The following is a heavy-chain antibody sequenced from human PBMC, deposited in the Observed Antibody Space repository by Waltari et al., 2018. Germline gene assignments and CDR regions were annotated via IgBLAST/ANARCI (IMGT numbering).Heavy chain of an antibody. D-gene: IGHD2-2*01. CDR2: VYHSGAT. V-gene: IGHV4-38-2*02. CDR1: DQSIKSGFY. Sequence: QVKLQESGPGLVRPSETLSLTCLVSDQSIKSGFYWGWLRLPQGKGLEWIGSVYHSGATYYHPSLSSRVTISVDTSKNQVFLRLASVTAADTGMYYCARDHSTSWSHDAYDVWGPGTMVTVAS. J-gene: IGHJ3*01. CDR3: ARDHSTSWSHDAYDV.